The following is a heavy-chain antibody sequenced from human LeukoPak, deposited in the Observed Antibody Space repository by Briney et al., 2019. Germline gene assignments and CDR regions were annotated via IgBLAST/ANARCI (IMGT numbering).Heavy chain of an antibody. V-gene: IGHV3-64D*06. CDR3: VKESQQLVRYFDY. D-gene: IGHD6-13*01. CDR1: GFTFSSYA. CDR2: ISGNGGST. J-gene: IGHJ4*02. Sequence: GGSLRLSCSASGFTFSSYAMHWVRQAPGKGLEYVSTISGNGGSTYYADSVKGRFTISRDNSKNTLYLQMSSLRAEDTAAYYCVKESQQLVRYFDYWGQGTLVTVSS.